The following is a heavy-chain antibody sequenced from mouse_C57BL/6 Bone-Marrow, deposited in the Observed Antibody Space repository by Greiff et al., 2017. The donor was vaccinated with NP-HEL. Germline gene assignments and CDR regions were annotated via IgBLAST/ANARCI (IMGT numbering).Heavy chain of an antibody. CDR1: GYTFTSYT. CDR2: INPSSGYT. V-gene: IGHV1-4*01. Sequence: LVESGAELARPGASVKMSCKASGYTFTSYTMHWVKQRPGQGLEWIGYINPSSGYTKYNQKFKDKATLTADKSSSTAYMQLSSLTSEDSAVYYCALTTVVADYFDYWGQGTTLTVSS. J-gene: IGHJ2*01. CDR3: ALTTVVADYFDY. D-gene: IGHD1-1*01.